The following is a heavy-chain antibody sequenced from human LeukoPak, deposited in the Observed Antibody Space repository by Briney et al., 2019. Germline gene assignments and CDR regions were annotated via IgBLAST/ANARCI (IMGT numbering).Heavy chain of an antibody. Sequence: SETLSLTCIVSVGSVSSGTYYWSWIRQPPGRGLEWIGYIYYSGSTNYNPSLKSRVTISVDTSKNQCSLKLSSVTTADTAVYYCTRSTNLEAFDIWGQGTMVTVSS. D-gene: IGHD2-8*01. CDR1: VGSVSSGTYY. CDR3: TRSTNLEAFDI. V-gene: IGHV4-61*01. CDR2: IYYSGST. J-gene: IGHJ3*02.